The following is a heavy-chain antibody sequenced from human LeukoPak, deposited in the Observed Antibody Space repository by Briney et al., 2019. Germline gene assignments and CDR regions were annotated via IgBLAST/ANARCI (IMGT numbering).Heavy chain of an antibody. V-gene: IGHV1-2*02. Sequence: ASVKVSCKASGYTLTGYYMHWVRQAPGQGLEWMGWINPNSGGTNYAQKFQGRVTMTRDTSISTAYMELSRLRSDDTAVYYCARGSEYQLLFEDYWGQGTLVTVSS. CDR3: ARGSEYQLLFEDY. J-gene: IGHJ4*02. CDR2: INPNSGGT. CDR1: GYTLTGYY. D-gene: IGHD2-2*01.